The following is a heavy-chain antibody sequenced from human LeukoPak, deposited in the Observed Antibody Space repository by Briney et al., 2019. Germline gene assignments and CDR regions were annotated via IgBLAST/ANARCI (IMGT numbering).Heavy chain of an antibody. CDR3: RADYYDSSGYADY. CDR2: IIPILGIA. D-gene: IGHD3-22*01. Sequence: GSSVKVSCKASGGTFSSYAISWVRQAPGQGLEWMGRIIPILGIANYAQKFQGRVTITADKSTSTAYMELSSLRSEDTAVYYCRADYYDSSGYADYWGQGTLVTVSS. V-gene: IGHV1-69*04. CDR1: GGTFSSYA. J-gene: IGHJ4*02.